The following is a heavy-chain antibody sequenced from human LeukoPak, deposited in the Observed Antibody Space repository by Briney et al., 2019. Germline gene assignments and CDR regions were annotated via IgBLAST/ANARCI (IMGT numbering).Heavy chain of an antibody. D-gene: IGHD2-21*02. V-gene: IGHV3-53*04. J-gene: IGHJ6*02. CDR1: GFTVSGNY. CDR3: ARVPVVVTAPYYYGMDV. Sequence: GGSLRLSCAASGFTVSGNYMSWVRQAPGKGLEWVSVIYSGGSTYYADSVKGRFTISRHNSKNTLYLQMNSLRAEDTAVYYCARVPVVVTAPYYYGMDVWGQGTTVTVSS. CDR2: IYSGGST.